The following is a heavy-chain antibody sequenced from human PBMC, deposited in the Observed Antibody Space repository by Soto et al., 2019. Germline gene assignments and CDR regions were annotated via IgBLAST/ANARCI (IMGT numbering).Heavy chain of an antibody. V-gene: IGHV1-69*08. Sequence: QVQLVQSGAEVKKPGSSVKVSCKASGGTFSSYTISWVRQAPGQGLEWMGRIIPILGIANYAQKFQGRVTITADKSMSTAYMELSSLRSEDTAVYYCAKDYGGKDGDYWGQGTLVTVSS. CDR3: AKDYGGKDGDY. CDR2: IIPILGIA. D-gene: IGHD4-17*01. CDR1: GGTFSSYT. J-gene: IGHJ4*02.